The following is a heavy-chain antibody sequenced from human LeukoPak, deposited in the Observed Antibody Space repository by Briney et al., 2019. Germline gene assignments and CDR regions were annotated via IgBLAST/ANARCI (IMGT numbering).Heavy chain of an antibody. J-gene: IGHJ2*01. CDR2: IFYSGST. V-gene: IGHV4-59*11. CDR1: GGSISSHY. CDR3: ARVGYSSGWSHFDL. Sequence: SETLSLTCTVSGGSISSHYWGWIRQPPGKGLEWIAYIFYSGSTNYNPSLRNRVTISVDTFKNQFSLKLSSVTAADTAVYYCARVGYSSGWSHFDLWGRGTLVTVSS. D-gene: IGHD6-19*01.